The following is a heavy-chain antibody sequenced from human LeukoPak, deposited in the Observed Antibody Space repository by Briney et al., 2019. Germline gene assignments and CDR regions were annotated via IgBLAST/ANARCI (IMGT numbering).Heavy chain of an antibody. V-gene: IGHV1-2*02. CDR3: ARDNSYYYDSSGYSN. CDR1: GYTFTGYY. Sequence: ASVKVSCKTSGYTFTGYYMHWVRQAPGQGLEWMGWINPNSGGTNYAQKLQGRVTMTTDTSTSTAYMELRSLRSDDTAVYYCARDNSYYYDSSGYSNWGQGTLVTVSS. CDR2: INPNSGGT. D-gene: IGHD3-22*01. J-gene: IGHJ4*02.